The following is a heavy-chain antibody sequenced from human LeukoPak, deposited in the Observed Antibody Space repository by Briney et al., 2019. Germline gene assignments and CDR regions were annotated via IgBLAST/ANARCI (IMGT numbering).Heavy chain of an antibody. V-gene: IGHV3-23*01. CDR3: ARALGSYAYTDAFDI. D-gene: IGHD1-26*01. CDR2: ISGSGGST. CDR1: GFTVSNNY. Sequence: GGSLRLSCAASGFTVSNNYMRWVRQAPGEGLEWVSAISGSGGSTYYADSVKGRFTISRDNSKNTLYPQMNSLRAEDTAVYYCARALGSYAYTDAFDIWGQGTMVTVSS. J-gene: IGHJ3*02.